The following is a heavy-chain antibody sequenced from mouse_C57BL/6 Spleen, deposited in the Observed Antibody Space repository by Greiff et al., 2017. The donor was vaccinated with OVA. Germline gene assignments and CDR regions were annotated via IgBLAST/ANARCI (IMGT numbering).Heavy chain of an antibody. CDR1: GYTFTSYW. Sequence: QVQLQQPGAELVRPGSSVKLSCKASGYTFTSYWMHWVKQRPIQGLEWIGNIDPSDSETHYNQKFKDKATLTVDKSSSTAHMQLSSLTSEDSAVYYCARRLYGAMDYRGQGTSVTVSS. CDR3: ARRLYGAMDY. V-gene: IGHV1-52*01. J-gene: IGHJ4*01. CDR2: IDPSDSET. D-gene: IGHD2-12*01.